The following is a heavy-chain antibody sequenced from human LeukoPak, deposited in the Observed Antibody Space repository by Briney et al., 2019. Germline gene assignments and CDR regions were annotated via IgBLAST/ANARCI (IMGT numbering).Heavy chain of an antibody. J-gene: IGHJ6*02. CDR1: GFTFSSYW. CDR2: ISWDGGST. Sequence: SGGSLRLSCAASGFTFSSYWMSWVRQAPGKGLEWVSLISWDGGSTYYADSVKGRFTISRDNSKNSLYLQMNSLRAEDTALYYCAKEYYYGSGSYYYGMDVWGQGTTVTVSS. V-gene: IGHV3-43D*03. CDR3: AKEYYYGSGSYYYGMDV. D-gene: IGHD3-10*01.